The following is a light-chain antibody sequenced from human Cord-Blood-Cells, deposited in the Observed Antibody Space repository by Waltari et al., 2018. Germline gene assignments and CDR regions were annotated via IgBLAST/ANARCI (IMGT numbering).Light chain of an antibody. Sequence: QSALTQPPSVSGSPGQSVTISCTGTSSDVGSYNRVSWYQQPPGTAPKLMIYEVSNRPSGGPDRFAGSKSGNTASLTISGLQAEDEAEYYCSSYTSSSTLVFGGGTKLTVL. CDR3: SSYTSSSTLV. V-gene: IGLV2-18*02. CDR2: EVS. CDR1: SSDVGSYNR. J-gene: IGLJ3*02.